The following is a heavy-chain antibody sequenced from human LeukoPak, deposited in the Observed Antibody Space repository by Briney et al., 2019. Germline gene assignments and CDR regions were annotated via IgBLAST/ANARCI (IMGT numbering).Heavy chain of an antibody. CDR1: GFTFSSYG. Sequence: GGSLRLSCAASGFTFSSYGMHWVRRAPGKGLEWVAFIRYDGSNKYYADSVKGRFTISRDNSKNTLYLQMNSLRAEDTAVYYCAKDRAMVRGVIITTDYWGQGTLVTVSS. CDR3: AKDRAMVRGVIITTDY. V-gene: IGHV3-30*02. CDR2: IRYDGSNK. D-gene: IGHD3-10*01. J-gene: IGHJ4*02.